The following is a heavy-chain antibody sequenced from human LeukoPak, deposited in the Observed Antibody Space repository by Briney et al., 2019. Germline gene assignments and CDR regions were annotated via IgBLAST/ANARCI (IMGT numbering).Heavy chain of an antibody. CDR1: GGTFSSYA. V-gene: IGHV1-18*01. CDR2: ISAYNGNT. J-gene: IGHJ4*02. Sequence: ASVKVSCKASGGTFSSYAISWVRQAPGQGLEWMGWISAYNGNTNYAQRLQGRVTMTTDTSTSTAYMELRSLRPDDTAVYYCARDLNEDGDYGGYWGQGTLVTVSS. CDR3: ARDLNEDGDYGGY. D-gene: IGHD4-17*01.